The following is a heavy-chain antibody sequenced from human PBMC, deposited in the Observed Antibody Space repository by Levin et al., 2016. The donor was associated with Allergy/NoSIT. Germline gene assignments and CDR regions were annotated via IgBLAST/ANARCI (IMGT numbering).Heavy chain of an antibody. CDR2: IYYSGST. CDR1: GGSISSSSYY. D-gene: IGHD2-2*02. CDR3: ARSRGCSSTSCYTWHRDFDY. V-gene: IGHV4-39*01. Sequence: SETLSLTCTVSGGSISSSSYYWGWIRQPPGKGLEWIGSIYYSGSTYYNPSLKSRVTISVDTSKNQFSLKLSSVTAADTAVYYCARSRGCSSTSCYTWHRDFDYWGQGTLVTVSS. J-gene: IGHJ4*02.